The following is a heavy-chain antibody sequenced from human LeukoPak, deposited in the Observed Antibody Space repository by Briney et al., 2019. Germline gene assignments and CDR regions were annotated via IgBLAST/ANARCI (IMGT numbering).Heavy chain of an antibody. V-gene: IGHV3-30-3*01. J-gene: IGHJ4*02. CDR1: GFTFSSYA. CDR3: ARQRPGLIAAAGFFDY. CDR2: ISYDGSNK. Sequence: GGSLRLSCAASGFTFSSYAMHWVRQAPGKGLEWVAVISYDGSNKYYADSVKGRFTISRDNSKNTLYLQMNSLRAEDTAVYYCARQRPGLIAAAGFFDYWGQGTLVTVSS. D-gene: IGHD6-13*01.